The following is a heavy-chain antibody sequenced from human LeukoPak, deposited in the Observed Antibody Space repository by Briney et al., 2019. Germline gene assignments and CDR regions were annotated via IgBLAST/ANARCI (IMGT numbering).Heavy chain of an antibody. Sequence: ASVKVSCKASGYTFTSYAMRWVRQAPGQRLEWMGWINAGNGNTKYSQKFQGRVTITRDTSASTAYMELSSLRSEDTAVYYCARGPPYSSSWPHYWGQGTLVTVSS. CDR1: GYTFTSYA. CDR3: ARGPPYSSSWPHY. CDR2: INAGNGNT. D-gene: IGHD6-13*01. J-gene: IGHJ4*02. V-gene: IGHV1-3*01.